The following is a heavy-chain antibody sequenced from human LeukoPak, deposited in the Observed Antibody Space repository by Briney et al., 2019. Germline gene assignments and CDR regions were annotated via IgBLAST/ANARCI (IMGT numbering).Heavy chain of an antibody. D-gene: IGHD5-12*01. J-gene: IGHJ4*02. CDR1: GYTFTSYA. CDR3: ARLDSGYDYGFDY. Sequence: ASVKVSCKASGYTFTSYAMHWVRQAPGQRLEWMGWINAGNGNTKYSQKFQGRVTITRDTSASTAYMELSSLRSEDTAVYYCARLDSGYDYGFDYWGQGTLVTVSS. V-gene: IGHV1-3*01. CDR2: INAGNGNT.